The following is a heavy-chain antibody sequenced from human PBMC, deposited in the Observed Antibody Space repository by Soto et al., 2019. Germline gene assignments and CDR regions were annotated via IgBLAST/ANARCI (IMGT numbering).Heavy chain of an antibody. CDR3: ARDPSTINKLIGVWFDP. CDR1: GDTFVRFT. Sequence: SVKVSCKASGDTFVRFTINWVRQAPGQGLEWMGGIKPISDITNYAQRFQGRVTFTADASTSTVYLELSSLRSEDTAMYYCARDPSTINKLIGVWFDPWGQGTLVTVS. D-gene: IGHD4-4*01. J-gene: IGHJ5*02. V-gene: IGHV1-69*13. CDR2: IKPISDIT.